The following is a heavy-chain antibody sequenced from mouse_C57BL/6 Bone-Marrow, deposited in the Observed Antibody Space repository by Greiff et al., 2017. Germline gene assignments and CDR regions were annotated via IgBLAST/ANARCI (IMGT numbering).Heavy chain of an antibody. CDR1: GYTFTSYW. V-gene: IGHV1-61*01. D-gene: IGHD3-2*02. J-gene: IGHJ3*01. CDR3: ARSRGAHATWAWFAY. Sequence: QVQLQQPGAELVRPGSSVKLSCKASGYTFTSYWMDWVKQRPGQGLEWIGNIYPSDSETHYNQKFKDKATLTVDKSSSTAYMQLSSLTSEDSAVYYCARSRGAHATWAWFAYWGQGTLVTVSA. CDR2: IYPSDSET.